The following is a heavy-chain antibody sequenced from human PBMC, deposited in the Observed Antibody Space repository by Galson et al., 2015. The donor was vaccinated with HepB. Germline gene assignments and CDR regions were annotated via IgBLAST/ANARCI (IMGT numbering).Heavy chain of an antibody. CDR2: IYYSGST. Sequence: TLSLTCTVSGGSISSYYWSWLRQPPGKGLEWIGYIYYSGSTNYNPSLKSRVTISVDASKNQFSLKLSSVTAADTAVYYCASLYSGSYRIDYWGQGTLVTVSS. V-gene: IGHV4-59*08. CDR3: ASLYSGSYRIDY. J-gene: IGHJ4*02. CDR1: GGSISSYY. D-gene: IGHD1-26*01.